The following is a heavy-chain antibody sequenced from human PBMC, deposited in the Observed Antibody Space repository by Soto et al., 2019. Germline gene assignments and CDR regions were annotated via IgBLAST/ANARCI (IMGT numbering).Heavy chain of an antibody. Sequence: PGGSLRLSCAASEFSFSSYAMHWIRQSPGKGLEWVAVISFNGNSLHYADSVKDRFTISRDNSKNTLYLQMNNLRAEDTAVYYCARTFDTITYYFDYWGQGTLVTV. CDR2: ISFNGNSL. CDR1: EFSFSSYA. CDR3: ARTFDTITYYFDY. V-gene: IGHV3-30-3*01. J-gene: IGHJ4*02. D-gene: IGHD3-9*01.